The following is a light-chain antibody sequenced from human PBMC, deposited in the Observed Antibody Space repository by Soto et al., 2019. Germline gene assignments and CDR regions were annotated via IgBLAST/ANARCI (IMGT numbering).Light chain of an antibody. CDR3: QSYDNSLSGSYG. CDR1: RSNIGAGHD. Sequence: QSVLTQPPSVSGAPGQRVTISCTGSRSNIGAGHDVHWYQQLPGTAPKLLIYVNTNRPPGVPARVSASKSGASASLAITRLRAEDEADYYCQSYDNSLSGSYGCGTGTKVTVL. CDR2: VNT. J-gene: IGLJ1*01. V-gene: IGLV1-40*01.